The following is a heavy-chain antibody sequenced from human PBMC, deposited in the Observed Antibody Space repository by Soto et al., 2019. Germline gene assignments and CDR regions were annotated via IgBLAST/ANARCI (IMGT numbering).Heavy chain of an antibody. CDR3: ARGAAMVRGVTPVHGMDV. Sequence: EVQLVESGGGLVQPGGSLRLSCAASGFTFSDHYMDWVRQAPGKGLEWVGRTRNKANSYTTEYAASVKGRFTISRDDSRNSLYMQKNSLKTEDTAVYYCARGAAMVRGVTPVHGMDVWGQGTTVTVSS. CDR1: GFTFSDHY. V-gene: IGHV3-72*01. CDR2: TRNKANSYTT. J-gene: IGHJ6*02. D-gene: IGHD3-10*01.